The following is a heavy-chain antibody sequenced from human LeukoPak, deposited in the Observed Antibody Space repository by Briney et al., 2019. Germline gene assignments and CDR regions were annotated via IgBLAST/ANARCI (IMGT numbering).Heavy chain of an antibody. CDR1: GYTFTSYG. CDR2: ISAYNGNA. V-gene: IGHV1-18*01. CDR3: VRVRRITIFGVVIEGFADY. D-gene: IGHD3-3*01. Sequence: SVKVSCKASGYTFTSYGISWVRQAPGQGLEWMGWISAYNGNANYAQKLQGRVTMTTDTSTSTAYMELRSLRSDDTAVYYCVRVRRITIFGVVIEGFADYWGQGTLVTVSS. J-gene: IGHJ4*02.